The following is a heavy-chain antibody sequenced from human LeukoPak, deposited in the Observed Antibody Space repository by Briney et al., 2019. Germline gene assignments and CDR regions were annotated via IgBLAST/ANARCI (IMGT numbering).Heavy chain of an antibody. D-gene: IGHD3-22*01. V-gene: IGHV1-69*13. CDR3: ARDLHSSGYYYNYYMDV. Sequence: EASVKVSCKASGGTFSSYAISWVRQAPGQGLEWMGGIIPIFGTANYAQKFQGRVTITADESTSTAYMELSSLRSEDTAVYYCARDLHSSGYYYNYYMDVWGKGTTVTISS. CDR1: GGTFSSYA. CDR2: IIPIFGTA. J-gene: IGHJ6*03.